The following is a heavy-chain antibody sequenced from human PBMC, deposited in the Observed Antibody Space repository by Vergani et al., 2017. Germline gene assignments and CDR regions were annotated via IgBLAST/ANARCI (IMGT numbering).Heavy chain of an antibody. D-gene: IGHD2-2*01. CDR2: INHSGST. V-gene: IGHV4-34*01. CDR1: GGSFSGYY. Sequence: QVQLQQWGAGLLKPSETLSLTCAVYGGSFSGYYWSWIRQPPGKGLEWIGEINHSGSTNYNPSLKSRVTISVDTSKNQFSLKLSSVTAADTAVYYCARGRGYCSSTSCYMRYYYYYMDVWGKGP. CDR3: ARGRGYCSSTSCYMRYYYYYMDV. J-gene: IGHJ6*03.